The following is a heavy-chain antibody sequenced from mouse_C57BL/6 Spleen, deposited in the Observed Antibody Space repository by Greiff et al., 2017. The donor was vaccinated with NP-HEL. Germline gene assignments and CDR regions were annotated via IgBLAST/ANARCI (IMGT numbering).Heavy chain of an antibody. D-gene: IGHD2-1*01. CDR2: IYPGDGDT. Sequence: VQLQQSGAELVKPGASVKISCKASGYAFSSYWMNWVKQRPGKGLEGIGQIYPGDGDTNSNGKFKGKATLTADKSSSTAYMQISSLTSEDSAVYFCARDPLYQRYFDVWGTGTTVTVSS. J-gene: IGHJ1*03. V-gene: IGHV1-80*01. CDR3: ARDPLYQRYFDV. CDR1: GYAFSSYW.